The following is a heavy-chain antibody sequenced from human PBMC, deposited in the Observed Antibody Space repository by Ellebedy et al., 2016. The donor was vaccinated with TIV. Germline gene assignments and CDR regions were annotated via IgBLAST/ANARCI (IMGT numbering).Heavy chain of an antibody. CDR3: ARETFNDVDLKVWGVFDI. J-gene: IGHJ3*02. V-gene: IGHV3-66*01. D-gene: IGHD1-1*01. CDR2: FYSGGGT. CDR1: GFSVADNY. Sequence: GGSLRLSCAVSGFSVADNYMSWVRQAPGKGLEWVSVFYSGGGTHYADSVKGRFTISRDNSKNTLNLQMNSLRAEDTAVYFCARETFNDVDLKVWGVFDIWGQGTMVTVSS.